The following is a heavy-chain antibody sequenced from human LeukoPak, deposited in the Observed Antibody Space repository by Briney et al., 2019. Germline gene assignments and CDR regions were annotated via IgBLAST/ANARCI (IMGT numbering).Heavy chain of an antibody. D-gene: IGHD4-17*01. CDR3: ARRKHAVTDHFDY. Sequence: SETLSLTCAVSGGSISSSYWWSWVRQPPGKGLEWIGETYHSGSTNYNPSLKSRVTISVDTSKNQFSLKPSSVTAADTAVYYCARRKHAVTDHFDYWGQGTLVTVSS. V-gene: IGHV4-4*02. CDR2: TYHSGST. CDR1: GGSISSSYW. J-gene: IGHJ4*02.